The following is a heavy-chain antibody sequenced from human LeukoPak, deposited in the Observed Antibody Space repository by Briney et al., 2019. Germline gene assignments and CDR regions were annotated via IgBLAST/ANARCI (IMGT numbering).Heavy chain of an antibody. V-gene: IGHV1-8*01. J-gene: IGHJ4*02. CDR3: ALSPHFGIHYFDY. CDR1: GYTFTSYD. Sequence: GAPVKVSCKASGYTFTSYDINWVRQATGQGLEWMGWMNPNSGNTGYAQKFQGRVTMTRNTSISTAYMELSSLRSEDTAVYYCALSPHFGIHYFDYWGQGTLVTVSS. CDR2: MNPNSGNT. D-gene: IGHD3-3*02.